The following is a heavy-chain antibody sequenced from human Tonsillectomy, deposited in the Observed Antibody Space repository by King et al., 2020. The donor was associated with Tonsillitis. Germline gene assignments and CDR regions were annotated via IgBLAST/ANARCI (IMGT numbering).Heavy chain of an antibody. V-gene: IGHV3-48*02. CDR3: ARDSGTYYDILTGYPYWYFDL. Sequence: VQLVESGGGLVQPGGSLRLPCAASGFTFDDYSMNWARQAPGKGLEWVSYISTSSCTIYYTDSVKGRFTISRDNAKNSLYLRMNNLRDEDTAVYYCARDSGTYYDILTGYPYWYFDLWGRGTLVTVSS. D-gene: IGHD3-9*01. CDR2: ISTSSCTI. CDR1: GFTFDDYS. J-gene: IGHJ2*01.